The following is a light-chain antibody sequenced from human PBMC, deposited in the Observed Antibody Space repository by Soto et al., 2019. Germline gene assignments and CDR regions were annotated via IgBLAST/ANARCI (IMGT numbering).Light chain of an antibody. CDR3: HQRQSWPRT. J-gene: IGKJ1*01. Sequence: EIVMTQSPATLSVSPGERVTLSCRASQNIRSDLAWYQHRPGQAPRLLIYQTSIRAAGIPARFSASGTGTDFTLTISDVQPEDFAVYYCHQRQSWPRTFGQGTKVDIK. V-gene: IGKV3D-15*03. CDR2: QTS. CDR1: QNIRSD.